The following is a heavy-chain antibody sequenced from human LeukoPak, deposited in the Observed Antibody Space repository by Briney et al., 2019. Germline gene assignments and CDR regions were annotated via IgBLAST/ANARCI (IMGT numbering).Heavy chain of an antibody. CDR2: INWNGGST. J-gene: IGHJ6*03. D-gene: IGHD2-15*01. CDR1: GFTFDDYG. CDR3: ARFLGYCRVGNCYSGGLGYMDV. V-gene: IGHV3-20*04. Sequence: SGGSLRLSCAASGFTFDDYGMSWVRQAPGKGLEWVSGINWNGGSTGYADSVKGRFTISRDNAKNSLFLQMNSLRAEDTAVYYCARFLGYCRVGNCYSGGLGYMDVGGKGTRVTIS.